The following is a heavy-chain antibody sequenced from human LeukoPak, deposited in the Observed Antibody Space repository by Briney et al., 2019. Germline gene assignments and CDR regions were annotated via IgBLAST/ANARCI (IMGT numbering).Heavy chain of an antibody. CDR2: IYYSGST. Sequence: SETLSLTCTVSGGSISSSSYYWGWIRQPPGKGLEWIGSIYYSGSTYYNPSLKSRVTISVDTSKNQFSLKLSSETAADTAVYYCARVPGIAAAGAWFDPWGQGTLVTVSS. CDR3: ARVPGIAAAGAWFDP. CDR1: GGSISSSSYY. D-gene: IGHD6-13*01. V-gene: IGHV4-39*07. J-gene: IGHJ5*02.